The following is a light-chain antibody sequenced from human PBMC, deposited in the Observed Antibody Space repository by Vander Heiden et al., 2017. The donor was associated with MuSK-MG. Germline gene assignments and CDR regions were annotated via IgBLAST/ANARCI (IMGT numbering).Light chain of an antibody. J-gene: IGLJ2*01. CDR1: SSDVGGFNY. CDR2: EVS. Sequence: QSALTQPASVSGSLGQSITISCTGASSDVGGFNYVSWYQQNPGKAPKLIIFEVSNRPSGISDRFSSSKSGNTASLTISGLQAEDEADYYCSSYTNSTAVIFGGGTKLTVL. CDR3: SSYTNSTAVI. V-gene: IGLV2-14*01.